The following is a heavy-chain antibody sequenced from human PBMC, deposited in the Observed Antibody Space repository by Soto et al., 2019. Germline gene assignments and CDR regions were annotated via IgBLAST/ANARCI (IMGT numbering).Heavy chain of an antibody. CDR3: ARESKDGYNNGGLDF. Sequence: SETLALSFTVSGGCISDYYWSWIRQPPGKGLEWIGYIFYTGSTNYNPSLKSRVTISVDTSKNQFSLKLSYVTAADTAVYYCARESKDGYNNGGLDFWGRGTLVTVPQ. CDR1: GGCISDYY. J-gene: IGHJ4*02. V-gene: IGHV4-59*01. D-gene: IGHD4-4*01. CDR2: IFYTGST.